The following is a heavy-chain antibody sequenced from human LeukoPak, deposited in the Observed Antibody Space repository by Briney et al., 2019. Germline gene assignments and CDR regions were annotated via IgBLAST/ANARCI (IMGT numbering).Heavy chain of an antibody. CDR2: ISRSGSTK. Sequence: PGGSLRLSCAASGFTFSDYNMRWIRQAPGKGLEWVSSISRSGSTKYYADSVKGRFTISRDNAKNSLFLQMNSLRAEDTAVYYCARVPLVGATYYYYMDVWGKGTTVTVSS. V-gene: IGHV3-11*04. CDR1: GFTFSDYN. D-gene: IGHD1-26*01. CDR3: ARVPLVGATYYYYMDV. J-gene: IGHJ6*03.